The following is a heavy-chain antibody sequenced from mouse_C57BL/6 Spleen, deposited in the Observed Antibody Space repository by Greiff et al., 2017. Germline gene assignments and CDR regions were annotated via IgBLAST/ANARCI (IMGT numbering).Heavy chain of an antibody. CDR2: ISSGGSYT. CDR3: ARHGAQAHFDY. J-gene: IGHJ2*01. CDR1: GFTFSSYG. V-gene: IGHV5-6*01. Sequence: EVQRVESGGDLVKPGGSLKLSCAASGFTFSSYGMSWVRQTPDKRLEWVATISSGGSYTYYPDSVKGRFTISRDNAKNTLYLQMSSLKSEDTAMYYCARHGAQAHFDYWGQGTTLTVSS. D-gene: IGHD3-2*02.